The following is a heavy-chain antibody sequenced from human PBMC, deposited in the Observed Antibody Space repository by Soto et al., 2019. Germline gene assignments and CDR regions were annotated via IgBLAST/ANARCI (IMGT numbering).Heavy chain of an antibody. CDR3: ARDKTRDYDFWSGYYLTSSWFDP. V-gene: IGHV1-18*04. CDR2: ISAYNGNT. D-gene: IGHD3-3*01. Sequence: ASVKVSCKASGYTFTSYGISWVRQAPGQGLEWMGWISAYNGNTNYAQKLQGRVTMTTDTSTSTAYMELRSLRSDDTAVYYCARDKTRDYDFWSGYYLTSSWFDPWGQGTLVTVS. J-gene: IGHJ5*02. CDR1: GYTFTSYG.